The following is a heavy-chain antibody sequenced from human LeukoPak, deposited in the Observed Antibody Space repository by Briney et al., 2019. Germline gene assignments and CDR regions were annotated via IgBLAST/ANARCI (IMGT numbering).Heavy chain of an antibody. J-gene: IGHJ4*02. Sequence: ASVKVSCKTTGYIFTKYDISWVRQAPGQGPEWMGWITPYNGNAQSAPKFEGRVTMTTDTSASTAYLELRGLKSDDTAVYYCARETKDGVFFDYWGQGTLVIVSS. CDR3: ARETKDGVFFDY. CDR1: GYIFTKYD. CDR2: ITPYNGNA. V-gene: IGHV1-18*01. D-gene: IGHD6-13*01.